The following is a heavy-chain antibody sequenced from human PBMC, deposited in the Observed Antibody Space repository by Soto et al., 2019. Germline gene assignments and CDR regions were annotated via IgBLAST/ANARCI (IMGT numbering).Heavy chain of an antibody. CDR2: ISGSGGST. Sequence: GGSLRLSCAASGFTFSSYAMSWVRQAPGKGLEWVSAISGSGGSTYYADSVKGRFTISRDNSKNTLYLQMNSLRAEDTAVYYCAKRMGDFSGGSCRYYFDFWGQGTLVTVSS. CDR3: AKRMGDFSGGSCRYYFDF. D-gene: IGHD2-15*01. CDR1: GFTFSSYA. J-gene: IGHJ4*02. V-gene: IGHV3-23*01.